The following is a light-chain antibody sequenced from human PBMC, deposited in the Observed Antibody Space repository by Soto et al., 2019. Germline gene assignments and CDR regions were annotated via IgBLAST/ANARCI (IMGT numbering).Light chain of an antibody. Sequence: QAVVTQPPSVSAAPGQKVTISCSGSSSNIGNNYVSWYQQLPGTAPKLLIYDNNKRPSGIPDRFSGSKSGTSATLGITGLQTGDEADYYCGTWDSSLSACYVFGTGTKLTVL. J-gene: IGLJ1*01. CDR2: DNN. V-gene: IGLV1-51*01. CDR1: SSNIGNNY. CDR3: GTWDSSLSACYV.